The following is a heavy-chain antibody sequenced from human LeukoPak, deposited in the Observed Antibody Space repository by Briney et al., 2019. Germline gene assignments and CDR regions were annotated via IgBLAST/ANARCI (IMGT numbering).Heavy chain of an antibody. CDR2: ISAYNGQT. J-gene: IGHJ5*02. CDR3: ARIKLDWQSGGYKRNNWFDP. D-gene: IGHD3-16*01. Sequence: ASVKVSCKASGFSFTSYGISWVRQAPGQGLEWMGWISAYNGQTEYAQKFQGRVTMTTHTPTTTASMELRSLRSDDTAVYYCARIKLDWQSGGYKRNNWFDPWGQGTLVTVSS. V-gene: IGHV1-18*01. CDR1: GFSFTSYG.